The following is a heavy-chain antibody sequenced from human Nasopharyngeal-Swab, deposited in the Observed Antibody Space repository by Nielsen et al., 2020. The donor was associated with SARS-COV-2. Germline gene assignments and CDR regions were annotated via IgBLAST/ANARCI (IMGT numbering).Heavy chain of an antibody. J-gene: IGHJ4*02. V-gene: IGHV3-30*03. Sequence: GESLKISCAASGFTFSSYGMHWVRQAPGKGLEWVAVISYDGSNKYYADSVKGRFTISRDNSKNTLYLQMNSLRAEDTAVYYCARLGGSWYDGIGYWGQGTLVTVSS. CDR1: GFTFSSYG. CDR3: ARLGGSWYDGIGY. D-gene: IGHD6-13*01. CDR2: ISYDGSNK.